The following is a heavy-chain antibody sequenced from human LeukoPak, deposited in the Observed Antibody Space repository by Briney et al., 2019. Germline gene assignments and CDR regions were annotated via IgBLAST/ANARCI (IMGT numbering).Heavy chain of an antibody. D-gene: IGHD3-10*01. V-gene: IGHV4-4*07. CDR1: GGSISSDY. CDR3: ARDVKSRRRQWFGELSVYYYYYMDV. Sequence: PSETLSLTCTVSGGSISSDYWSWIRQPAGKGLEWIGRIYTTGSTNYSPSLKSRVTMSVDTSKNQFSLKPSSVTAADTAVYYCARDVKSRRRQWFGELSVYYYYYMDVWGKGTTVTISS. CDR2: IYTTGST. J-gene: IGHJ6*03.